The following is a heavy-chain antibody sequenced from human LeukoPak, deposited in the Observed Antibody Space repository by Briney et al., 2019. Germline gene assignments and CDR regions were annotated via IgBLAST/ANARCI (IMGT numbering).Heavy chain of an antibody. CDR2: INYSGST. CDR3: ARASSGSYRGLDY. J-gene: IGHJ4*02. D-gene: IGHD1-26*01. V-gene: IGHV4-34*01. CDR1: GGSFSGYY. Sequence: SETLSLTCAVYGGSFSGYYWSWIRQSPGKGLEWIGEINYSGSTNYNPSLKSRVTISVDTSKNQFSLKLSSVTAADTAVYYCARASSGSYRGLDYWGQGTLVTVSS.